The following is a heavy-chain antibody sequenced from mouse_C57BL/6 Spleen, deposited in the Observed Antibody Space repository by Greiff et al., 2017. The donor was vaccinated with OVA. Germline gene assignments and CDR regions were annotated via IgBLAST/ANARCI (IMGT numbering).Heavy chain of an antibody. J-gene: IGHJ1*03. CDR1: GYTFTSYW. V-gene: IGHV1-52*01. CDR2: IDPSDSET. D-gene: IGHD1-1*01. Sequence: QVQLQQPGAELVRPGSSVKLSCKASGYTFTSYWMHWVKQRPIQGLEWIGNIDPSDSETPYNQKFKDKATLTVDKSSSTAYMQLSSLTSEDSAVYYCARPIDYYGSSYWYFDVWGTGTTVTVSS. CDR3: ARPIDYYGSSYWYFDV.